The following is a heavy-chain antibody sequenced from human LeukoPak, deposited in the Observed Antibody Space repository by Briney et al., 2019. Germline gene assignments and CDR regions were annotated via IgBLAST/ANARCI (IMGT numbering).Heavy chain of an antibody. CDR3: ARGGGGATNFDY. Sequence: SETLSLTCTVSGGSISSYYWSWIRQPPGKGLEWIGYIYYSGSTNYNPSLKSRVTISVDTSKNQFSLKLSSAAAADTAVYYCARGGGGATNFDYWGQGTLVTVSS. J-gene: IGHJ4*02. D-gene: IGHD1-26*01. V-gene: IGHV4-59*01. CDR1: GGSISSYY. CDR2: IYYSGST.